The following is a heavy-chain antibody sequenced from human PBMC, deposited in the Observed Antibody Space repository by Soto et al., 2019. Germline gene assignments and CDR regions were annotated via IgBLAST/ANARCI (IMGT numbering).Heavy chain of an antibody. D-gene: IGHD3-22*01. CDR2: IGSRTSDI. J-gene: IGHJ3*02. CDR3: VRDYYDTSGYPNTFDM. Sequence: GGSLRLSCAASGFTLSRHTMNWVRQAPGKGLEWVSFIGSRTSDIYYADSVKGRFTISRDNAKNSLYLDLTRLRAEDTAVYFCVRDYYDTSGYPNTFDMWGQGXMVTV. CDR1: GFTLSRHT. V-gene: IGHV3-21*01.